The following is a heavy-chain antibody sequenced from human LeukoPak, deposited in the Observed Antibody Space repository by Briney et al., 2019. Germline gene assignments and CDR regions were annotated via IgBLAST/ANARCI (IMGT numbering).Heavy chain of an antibody. CDR3: ARGGYCSGTTCYSLNAFDI. D-gene: IGHD2-2*03. CDR1: GFTFSSYW. CDR2: INSDGSST. V-gene: IGHV3-74*01. J-gene: IGHJ3*02. Sequence: PGGSLRLSCAASGFTFSSYWMHWVRQAPGKGLVWVSRINSDGSSTSYADSVKGRFTISRDNAMNTLYLQMNSLRAEDTAVYYCARGGYCSGTTCYSLNAFDIWGQGTMVTVSS.